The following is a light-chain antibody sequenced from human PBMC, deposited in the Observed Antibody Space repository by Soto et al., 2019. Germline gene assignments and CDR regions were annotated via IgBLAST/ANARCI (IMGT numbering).Light chain of an antibody. J-gene: IGKJ3*01. CDR1: QGISSA. CDR3: QQFNSYPHL. V-gene: IGKV1-13*02. Sequence: AIQLTQSPSSLSASVGDRVTITCRASQGISSALAWYQQKPGKAPKLLIYDASSLESGVPSRFSGSGSGTDFTLTISSLQPEDFANYYCQQFNSYPHLFGPGTKVDIK. CDR2: DAS.